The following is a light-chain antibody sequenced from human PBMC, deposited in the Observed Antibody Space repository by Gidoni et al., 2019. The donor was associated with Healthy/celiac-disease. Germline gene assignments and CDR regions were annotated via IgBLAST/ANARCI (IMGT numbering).Light chain of an antibody. J-gene: IGLJ1*01. CDR3: CSYAGSSTPYV. CDR1: SSDVGSYNL. Sequence: QSALTQPASESGSPGQAITISCTGTSSDVGSYNLVSWYQQHPGKAPKLMIYEGSKRPSGVSNRFSGSKSGNTASLTISGLQAEDEADYYCCSYAGSSTPYVFGTGTKVPVL. CDR2: EGS. V-gene: IGLV2-23*01.